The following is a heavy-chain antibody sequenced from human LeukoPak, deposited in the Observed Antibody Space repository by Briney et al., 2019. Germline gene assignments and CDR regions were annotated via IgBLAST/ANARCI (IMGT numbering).Heavy chain of an antibody. J-gene: IGHJ4*02. CDR3: ARTGGWLSNFDF. D-gene: IGHD5-24*01. Sequence: GGSLRLSCTASGFTFSNFWMRWVRQAPGKGLVWVSGIDTAGSATRYADSVKGRFTISRDSAKNTLFLQINSLRAEDTAVYYCARTGGWLSNFDFWGQGSLVTVSS. V-gene: IGHV3-74*01. CDR1: GFTFSNFW. CDR2: IDTAGSAT.